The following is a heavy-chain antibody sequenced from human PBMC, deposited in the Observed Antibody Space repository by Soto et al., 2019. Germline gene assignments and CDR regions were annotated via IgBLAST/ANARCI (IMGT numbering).Heavy chain of an antibody. CDR2: ISYDGSNK. Sequence: VQLVESGGGVVQPGRSLRLSCAASGFTFSSYAMHWVRQAPGKGLEWVAVISYDGSNKYYADSVKGRFTISRDNSKNTLYLQMNSLRAEDTAVYYCASGSYYFEIDYWGQGTLVTVSS. J-gene: IGHJ4*02. CDR1: GFTFSSYA. D-gene: IGHD1-26*01. CDR3: ASGSYYFEIDY. V-gene: IGHV3-30-3*01.